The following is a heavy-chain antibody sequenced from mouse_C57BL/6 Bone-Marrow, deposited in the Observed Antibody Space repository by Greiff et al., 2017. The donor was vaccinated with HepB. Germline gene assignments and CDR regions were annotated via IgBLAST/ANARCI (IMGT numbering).Heavy chain of an antibody. Sequence: EVQLQQSVAELVRPGASVKLSCTASGFNIKNTYMHWVKQRPEQGLEWIGRIDPANGNTKYAPKVQGKATITADTSSNPAYLQLSSLTSEATAIYFCSCDYGSSWGYFDVWGTGTTVTVSS. CDR1: GFNIKNTY. V-gene: IGHV14-3*01. J-gene: IGHJ1*03. D-gene: IGHD1-1*01. CDR3: SCDYGSSWGYFDV. CDR2: IDPANGNT.